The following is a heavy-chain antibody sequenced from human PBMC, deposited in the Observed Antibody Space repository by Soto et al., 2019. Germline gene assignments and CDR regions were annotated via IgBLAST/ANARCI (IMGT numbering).Heavy chain of an antibody. CDR1: GGSFSGYY. J-gene: IGHJ4*02. CDR2: INHSGST. V-gene: IGHV4-34*01. Sequence: ETLSLTCAVYGGSFSGYYWSWIRQPPGKGLEWIGEINHSGSTNYNPSLKSRVTISVDTSKNQFSLKLSSVTAADTAVYYCARPGYSSGWYRVYFDYWGQGTLVTVSS. CDR3: ARPGYSSGWYRVYFDY. D-gene: IGHD6-19*01.